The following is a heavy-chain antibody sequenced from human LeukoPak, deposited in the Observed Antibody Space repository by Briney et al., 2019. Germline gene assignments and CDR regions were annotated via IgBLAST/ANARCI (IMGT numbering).Heavy chain of an antibody. CDR1: GFSLSTTGVA. J-gene: IGHJ4*02. V-gene: IGHV2-5*02. CDR2: IYWDEDK. D-gene: IGHD3-22*01. Sequence: SGPTLVKPTQTLTLTCTFSGFSLSTTGVAVGSIRQPPGKALEWLALIYWDEDKHYSPSLKSRLTITKDTSKNQVVLTVSNMDPVDTATYYCAHRPNDYDSGGYPKYYFDYWGQGTLVTVSS. CDR3: AHRPNDYDSGGYPKYYFDY.